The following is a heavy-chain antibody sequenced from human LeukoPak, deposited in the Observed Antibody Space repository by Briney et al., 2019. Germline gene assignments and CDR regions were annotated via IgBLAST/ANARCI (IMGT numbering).Heavy chain of an antibody. CDR1: GYAFTSYG. J-gene: IGHJ6*03. V-gene: IGHV1-18*01. CDR3: ARNRNYYYYMDV. CDR2: ISAYNGNT. Sequence: ASVKVSCKASGYAFTSYGISWVRQAPGQGLEWMGWISAYNGNTNYAQKLQGRVTMTTDTSTSTAYMELRSLRSDDTAVYYCARNRNYYYYMDVWGKGTTVTVSS.